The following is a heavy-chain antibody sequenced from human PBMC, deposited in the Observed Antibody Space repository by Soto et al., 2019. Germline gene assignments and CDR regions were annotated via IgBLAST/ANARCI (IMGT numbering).Heavy chain of an antibody. CDR1: DFTFGTYF. CDR3: ARSRNGAVPDSINF. D-gene: IGHD2-8*01. J-gene: IGHJ4*02. Sequence: GGSLRLSCAASDFTFGTYFMHWVRQAPGKGLEWVANIRQDGSSKYYGDSVKGRFTVSRDNSNNTLYLSMTSLRPDDTAVFYCARSRNGAVPDSINFWGQGTLVTVS. CDR2: IRQDGSSK. V-gene: IGHV3-7*01.